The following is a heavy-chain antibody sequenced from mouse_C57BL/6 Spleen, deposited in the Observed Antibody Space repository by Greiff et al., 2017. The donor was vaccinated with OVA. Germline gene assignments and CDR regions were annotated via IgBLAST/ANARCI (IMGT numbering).Heavy chain of an antibody. CDR3: ASVYYGSSFWYFDV. Sequence: VQLQQPGAELVKPGASVKLSCKASGFTFTSYWMHWVKQRPGRGLEWIGRIDPNSGGTKSNEKFKSKATLTVDKPSSTAYMQLSSLTSEDSAFYYCASVYYGSSFWYFDVWGTGTTVTVSS. J-gene: IGHJ1*03. D-gene: IGHD1-1*01. V-gene: IGHV1-72*01. CDR2: IDPNSGGT. CDR1: GFTFTSYW.